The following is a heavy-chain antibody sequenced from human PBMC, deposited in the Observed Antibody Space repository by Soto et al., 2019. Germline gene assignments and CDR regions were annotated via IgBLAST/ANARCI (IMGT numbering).Heavy chain of an antibody. CDR3: ARPVYGTYYFDY. V-gene: IGHV4-34*01. CDR2: INHSGST. Sequence: SETLSLTCAVYGGSFSGYYWSWIRQPPGKGLEWIGEINHSGSTNYNPSLKSRVTISVDTSKNQFSLKLSSVTAADTAVYYCARPVYGTYYFDYWGQGTLVTVSS. CDR1: GGSFSGYY. J-gene: IGHJ4*02. D-gene: IGHD2-8*01.